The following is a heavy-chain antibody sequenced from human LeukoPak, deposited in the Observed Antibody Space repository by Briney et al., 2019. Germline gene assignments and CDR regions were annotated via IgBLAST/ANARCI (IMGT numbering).Heavy chain of an antibody. D-gene: IGHD2-15*01. Sequence: ASVKVSCKASGYTFITYGISWVRQAPGQGLEWMGWVSAYADDVNYVQKYQGRVSMTTDTSTSTAYMELRSLRSEDTAVYYCARDCIGCHGFDYWGQGTLVSVSS. CDR3: ARDCIGCHGFDY. CDR1: GYTFITYG. V-gene: IGHV1-18*01. J-gene: IGHJ4*02. CDR2: VSAYADDV.